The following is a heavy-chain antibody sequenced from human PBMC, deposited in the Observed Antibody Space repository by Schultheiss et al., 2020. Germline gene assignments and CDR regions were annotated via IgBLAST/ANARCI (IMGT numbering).Heavy chain of an antibody. CDR2: IYYSGST. D-gene: IGHD6-6*01. CDR1: GGSMSSYY. CDR3: ARSKGRSSLFDY. V-gene: IGHV4-59*08. J-gene: IGHJ4*02. Sequence: SETLSLTCTVSGGSMSSYYWSWIRQPPGKGLEWIGYIYYSGSTNYNPSLKSRVTMSVDTSKNQFSLKLSSVTAADTAVYYCARSKGRSSLFDYWGQGTLVTVSS.